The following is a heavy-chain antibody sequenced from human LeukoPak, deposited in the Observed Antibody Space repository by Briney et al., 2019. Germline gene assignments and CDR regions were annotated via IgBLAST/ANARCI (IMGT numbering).Heavy chain of an antibody. Sequence: SETLPLTCTVSGGSMSTNYWTWIRQSPGKGLEWIGYVYNTKNTNYNPSLKSRVTISVGTSENQFSLKLYSVTAADTAIYYCARRRASGFGELLDYWGQGLLVTVSS. CDR2: VYNTKNT. CDR3: ARRRASGFGELLDY. CDR1: GGSMSTNY. D-gene: IGHD3-10*01. V-gene: IGHV4-59*08. J-gene: IGHJ4*02.